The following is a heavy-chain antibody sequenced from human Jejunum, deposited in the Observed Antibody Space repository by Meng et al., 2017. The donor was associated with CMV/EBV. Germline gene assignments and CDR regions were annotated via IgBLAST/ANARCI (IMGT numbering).Heavy chain of an antibody. D-gene: IGHD2-2*02. J-gene: IGHJ4*02. CDR1: SISGRHW. CDR2: ISPTEAR. Sequence: SISGRHWWSWVRQSPGKGLEWIGEISPTEARNHNPSLKSRVAISVDYSKNRFSLMLTSVTAADTAVYYCVRGRCTKTSCYMGALEQWGQGTLVTVSS. CDR3: VRGRCTKTSCYMGALEQ. V-gene: IGHV4-4*02.